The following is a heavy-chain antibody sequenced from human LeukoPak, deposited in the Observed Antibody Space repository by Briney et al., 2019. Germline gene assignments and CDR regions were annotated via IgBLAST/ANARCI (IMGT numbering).Heavy chain of an antibody. J-gene: IGHJ6*02. CDR1: GGSISSGDYY. CDR2: IYYSGST. D-gene: IGHD5-18*01. CDR3: AREKGYGRYAMDV. V-gene: IGHV4-30-4*01. Sequence: PSETLSLTCTVSGGSISSGDYYWSWIRQPPGKGLEWIGYIYYSGSTYYNPSLKSRITISVDTSKNQFSLKVSSMTAADTAVYYCAREKGYGRYAMDVWGQGTTVTVSS.